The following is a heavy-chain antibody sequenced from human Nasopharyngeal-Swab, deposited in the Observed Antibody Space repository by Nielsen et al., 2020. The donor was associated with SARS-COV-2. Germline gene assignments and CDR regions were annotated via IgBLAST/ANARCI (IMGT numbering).Heavy chain of an antibody. Sequence: SETLSLTCAVYAGSFSGYYWSWIRQSPGKGLEWVGAINHGGGTTYNPSLKSRVTISIDTSKNQFSLKLTSVTAADTAVYYCARVVRELDLKYYFHYHYMDVWGKGTTVTVSS. D-gene: IGHD1-1*01. V-gene: IGHV4-34*01. CDR1: AGSFSGYY. CDR2: INHGGGT. CDR3: ARVVRELDLKYYFHYHYMDV. J-gene: IGHJ6*03.